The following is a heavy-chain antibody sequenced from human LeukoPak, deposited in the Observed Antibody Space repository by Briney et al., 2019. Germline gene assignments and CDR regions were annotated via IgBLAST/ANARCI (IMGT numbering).Heavy chain of an antibody. D-gene: IGHD6-19*01. J-gene: IGHJ4*02. V-gene: IGHV1-8*01. CDR3: AIRPSRIAVAGTEVDY. CDR1: GYTFTSYD. Sequence: ASVKVSCKASGYTFTSYDINWVRQATGQGLEWMGWMNPNSGNTGYAQKFQGRVTMTRNTSISTAYMELSSLRSEDTAVYYCAIRPSRIAVAGTEVDYWGQGTLVTVSS. CDR2: MNPNSGNT.